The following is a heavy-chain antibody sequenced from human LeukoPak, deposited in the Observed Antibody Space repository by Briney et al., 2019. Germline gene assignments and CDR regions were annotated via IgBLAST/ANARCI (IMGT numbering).Heavy chain of an antibody. CDR2: INPNSGGT. Sequence: ASVKVSCKASGYTFTDYYVHWVRQAPGQGLEWMGWINPNSGGTNYAPKFQGRVTMTRDTSVSTAYMELSRLTSDDTAVYYCARSGVVVAATVNGDWFDPWGQGTLVTVSS. D-gene: IGHD2-15*01. CDR1: GYTFTDYY. V-gene: IGHV1-2*02. J-gene: IGHJ5*02. CDR3: ARSGVVVAATVNGDWFDP.